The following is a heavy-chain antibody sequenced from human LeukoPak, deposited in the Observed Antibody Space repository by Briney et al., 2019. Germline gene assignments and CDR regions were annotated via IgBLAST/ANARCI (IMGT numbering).Heavy chain of an antibody. D-gene: IGHD3-10*01. CDR2: INSDGSIT. Sequence: GWSLTLSCAASGFTFSSYWMHWVRQVPGEGLVWVSRINSDGSITNYADSVKGRFNISRENARNTLYVKMKSLRAEDTAVYYCARDLQYGTGSYPLYWGQGTLVTVSS. CDR3: ARDLQYGTGSYPLY. J-gene: IGHJ4*02. CDR1: GFTFSSYW. V-gene: IGHV3-74*01.